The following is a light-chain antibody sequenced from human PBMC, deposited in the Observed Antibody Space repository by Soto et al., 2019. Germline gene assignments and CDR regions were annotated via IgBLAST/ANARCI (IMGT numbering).Light chain of an antibody. Sequence: DIQMTQSPSTLSGSVGDRVTITCRASQTISSWLAWYQQKPGKAPKLLIYKASTLKSGVPSRFSGSGSGTEFTLTISGLQPGDSATYYCQQYNSYSPTFGQGPRWIS. CDR2: KAS. J-gene: IGKJ1*01. V-gene: IGKV1-5*03. CDR3: QQYNSYSPT. CDR1: QTISSW.